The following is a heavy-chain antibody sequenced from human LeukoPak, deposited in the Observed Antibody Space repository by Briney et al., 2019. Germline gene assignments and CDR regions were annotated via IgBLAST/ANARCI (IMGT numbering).Heavy chain of an antibody. V-gene: IGHV1-69*01. CDR3: ARGSAMGGIWFDP. CDR1: GGTFSSYA. D-gene: IGHD3-10*01. J-gene: IGHJ5*02. CDR2: IIPIFGTA. Sequence: ASVKVSCKASGGTFSSYAISRVRQAPGQGLEWMGGIIPIFGTANYAQKFQGRVTITADESTSTAYMELSSLRSEDTAVYYCARGSAMGGIWFDPWGQGTLVTVSS.